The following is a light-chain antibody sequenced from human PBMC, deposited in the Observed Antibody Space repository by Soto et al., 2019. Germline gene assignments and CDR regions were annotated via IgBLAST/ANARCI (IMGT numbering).Light chain of an antibody. CDR1: QSVSSVS. J-gene: IGKJ2*01. CDR3: QQYGGSPLVT. Sequence: EIVLTQSPGTLSLSPGERATLSCRASQSVSSVSLAWYQQKPGQAPRLLVSGASTRATGIPDRFSGSGSGTDFTLTISRLEPEDFAVYYCQQYGGSPLVTFGQGTKLEIK. CDR2: GAS. V-gene: IGKV3-20*01.